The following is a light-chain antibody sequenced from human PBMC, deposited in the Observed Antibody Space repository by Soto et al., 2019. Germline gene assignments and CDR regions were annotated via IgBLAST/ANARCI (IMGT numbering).Light chain of an antibody. J-gene: IGLJ1*01. V-gene: IGLV4-69*01. CDR1: SGHSSYA. Sequence: QSVLTQSPSASASLGASVKLTCTLSSGHSSYAIAWHQQQPEKGPRYLMKLNSDGSHSKGDGIPVRFSGSSSGAERYLTISSLQSEDEADYYCQTWGTGIHYVFGTGTKLTVL. CDR3: QTWGTGIHYV. CDR2: LNSDGSH.